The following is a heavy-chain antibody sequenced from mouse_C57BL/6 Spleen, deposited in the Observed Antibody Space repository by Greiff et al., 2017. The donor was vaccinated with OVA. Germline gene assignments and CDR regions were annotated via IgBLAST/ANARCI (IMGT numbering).Heavy chain of an antibody. V-gene: IGHV1-80*01. D-gene: IGHD2-14*01. CDR1: GYAFSSYW. Sequence: VHLVESGAELVKPGASVKISCKASGYAFSSYWMNWVKQRPGKGLAWIGQIYPGDGDTNYNGKLKGKATLTADKSSSTAYMQLRSLTSEDSAVYFCAREGYGSDCSYFDYWGQGTTLTVSA. J-gene: IGHJ2*01. CDR3: AREGYGSDCSYFDY. CDR2: IYPGDGDT.